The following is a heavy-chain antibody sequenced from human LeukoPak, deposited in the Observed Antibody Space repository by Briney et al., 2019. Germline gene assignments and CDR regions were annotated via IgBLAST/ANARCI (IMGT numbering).Heavy chain of an antibody. J-gene: IGHJ6*02. CDR1: GYSFTSFD. Sequence: ASVKVSCKASGYSFTSFDINWVRQAPGQGLEWMGWMNPNSGNTGYVEKFQGRVSMTRNTSINTAYMELSSLRSDDTAIYYCARLTRYYYGMDVWGQGTTVTVSS. D-gene: IGHD1-14*01. V-gene: IGHV1-8*01. CDR3: ARLTRYYYGMDV. CDR2: MNPNSGNT.